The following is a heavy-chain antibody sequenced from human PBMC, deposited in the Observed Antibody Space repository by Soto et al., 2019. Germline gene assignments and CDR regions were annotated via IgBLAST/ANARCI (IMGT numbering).Heavy chain of an antibody. CDR3: VKDEGHDYGDYDY. Sequence: GGSLRLSCSASGFTFSSYAMHWVRQAPGKGLEYVSAISSNGGSTYYADSVKGRFTISRDNSKNTLYLQMSSLRAEDTAVYYCVKDEGHDYGDYDYWGQGTLVTVSS. CDR2: ISSNGGST. D-gene: IGHD4-17*01. J-gene: IGHJ4*02. CDR1: GFTFSSYA. V-gene: IGHV3-64D*09.